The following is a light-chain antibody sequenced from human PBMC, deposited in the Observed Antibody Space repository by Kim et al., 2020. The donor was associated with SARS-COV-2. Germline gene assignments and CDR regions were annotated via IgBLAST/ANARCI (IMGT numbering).Light chain of an antibody. CDR3: QQRSNWPLT. J-gene: IGKJ4*01. CDR2: DAS. Sequence: SLSPGERATLYCRASQSVSSYLAWYQQKPGQAPRLLIYDASNRATGIPARFSGSGSGTDFTLTISSLEPEDFAVYYCQQRSNWPLTFGGGTKVDI. CDR1: QSVSSY. V-gene: IGKV3-11*01.